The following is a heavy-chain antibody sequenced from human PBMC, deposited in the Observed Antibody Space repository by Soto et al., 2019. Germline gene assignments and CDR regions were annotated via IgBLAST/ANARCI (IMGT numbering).Heavy chain of an antibody. CDR1: EFSFSNSW. CDR3: ARKIILDY. J-gene: IGHJ4*02. V-gene: IGHV3-7*01. CDR2: IKYDGTEK. D-gene: IGHD3-10*01. Sequence: EVQLVESGGGLVQPGGSLRLSCAASEFSFSNSWMSWVRQAPGKGLEWVAYIKYDGTEKNYVDSVKGRFTISRDNAKNSLYQQMNSLTAEDTAVYYCARKIILDYWGQGTLVTVSS.